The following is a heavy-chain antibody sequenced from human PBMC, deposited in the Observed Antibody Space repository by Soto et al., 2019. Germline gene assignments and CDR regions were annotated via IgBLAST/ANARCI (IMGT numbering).Heavy chain of an antibody. D-gene: IGHD6-13*01. J-gene: IGHJ4*02. CDR1: GGSFSGYY. Sequence: QVQLQQWGAGLLKPSETLSLTCAVYGGSFSGYYWSWIRQPPGKGLEWIGEINHSGSTNYNPSLKSRVTISVDTSKNQFALKLSSVTAADTAVYYCARGGSSSWYGVADYWGQGTLVTVSS. CDR2: INHSGST. V-gene: IGHV4-34*01. CDR3: ARGGSSSWYGVADY.